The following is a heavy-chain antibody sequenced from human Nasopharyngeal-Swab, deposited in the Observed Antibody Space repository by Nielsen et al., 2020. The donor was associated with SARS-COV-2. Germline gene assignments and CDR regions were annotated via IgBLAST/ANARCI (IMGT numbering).Heavy chain of an antibody. CDR1: GYTFTSYY. V-gene: IGHV1-46*01. CDR3: ARDDSTAAGTKAFDI. CDR2: INPSGGST. D-gene: IGHD6-13*01. J-gene: IGHJ3*02. Sequence: ASVKVSCKASGYTFTSYYMHWVRQAPGQGLEWMGIINPSGGSTSYAQKFQGRVTMTRDTSTSTVYMELSSLRSEDTAVYYCARDDSTAAGTKAFDIWGQGTMVTFSS.